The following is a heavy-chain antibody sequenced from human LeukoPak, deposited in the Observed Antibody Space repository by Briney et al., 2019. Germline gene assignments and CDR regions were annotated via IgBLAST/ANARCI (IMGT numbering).Heavy chain of an antibody. CDR3: ARDVSRIYYMDV. Sequence: ASVKVSCKASGYTFTGYYMHWVRQAPGRGLEWMGWINPNSGGTNYAQKFQGRVTMTRDTSISTAYMELSRLRSDDTAVYYCARDVSRIYYMDVWGKGTTVTVSS. J-gene: IGHJ6*03. V-gene: IGHV1-2*02. D-gene: IGHD5/OR15-5a*01. CDR2: INPNSGGT. CDR1: GYTFTGYY.